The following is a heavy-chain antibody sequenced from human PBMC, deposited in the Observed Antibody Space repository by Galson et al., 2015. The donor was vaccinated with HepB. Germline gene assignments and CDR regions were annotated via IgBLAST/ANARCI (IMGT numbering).Heavy chain of an antibody. Sequence: SVKVSCKASGYTFTGYYMHWVRQAPGQGLEWMGWINPNSGGTNYAQKFQGRVTMTRDTSISTAYMELSRLRSDDTAAYYCARVEITGTDLNYWGQGTLVTVSS. CDR3: ARVEITGTDLNY. J-gene: IGHJ4*02. CDR1: GYTFTGYY. D-gene: IGHD1-20*01. V-gene: IGHV1-2*02. CDR2: INPNSGGT.